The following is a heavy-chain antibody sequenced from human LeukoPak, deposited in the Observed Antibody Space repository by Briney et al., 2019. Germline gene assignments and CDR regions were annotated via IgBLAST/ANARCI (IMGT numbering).Heavy chain of an antibody. J-gene: IGHJ4*02. V-gene: IGHV2-70*11. CDR2: IDWDDDK. CDR3: ARNPYTAMVEYYFDY. CDR1: GFSLSTSGVC. Sequence: ESGPTLVNPTQTLTLTCTFSGFSLSTSGVCVSWIRQPPGKALEWLARIDWDDDKYYSTSLKTRLTISKDTSKNQVVLTMTNMDPVDTATYYCARNPYTAMVEYYFDYWGQGTLVTVSS. D-gene: IGHD5-18*01.